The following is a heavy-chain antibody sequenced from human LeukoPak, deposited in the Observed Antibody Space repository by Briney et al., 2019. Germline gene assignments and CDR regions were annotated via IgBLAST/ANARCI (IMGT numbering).Heavy chain of an antibody. CDR3: ARDALNYCSSTSCYLYYFDY. CDR2: IYHSGST. J-gene: IGHJ4*02. CDR1: GYSISSGYY. Sequence: PSETLSLTCTVSGYSISSGYYWGWIRQPPGKGLEWIGSIYHSGSTYYNPSLKSRVTISADTSKNQFSLKLSSVTAADTAVYYCARDALNYCSSTSCYLYYFDYWGQGTLVTVSS. V-gene: IGHV4-38-2*02. D-gene: IGHD2-2*01.